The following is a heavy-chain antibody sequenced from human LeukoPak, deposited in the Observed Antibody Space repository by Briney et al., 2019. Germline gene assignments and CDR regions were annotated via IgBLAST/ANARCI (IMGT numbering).Heavy chain of an antibody. CDR1: GGTFSTYA. Sequence: ASVKVSCTSSGGTFSTYAVNWVRQAPGQGLEWIGGIIPIFGITNYAQKFQGRVTITADESTSTVFMDLSSLRSEDMALYYCARGPGDYGDFNWFDRWGQGTLVTVAS. V-gene: IGHV1-69*13. CDR3: ARGPGDYGDFNWFDR. D-gene: IGHD4-17*01. J-gene: IGHJ5*02. CDR2: IIPIFGIT.